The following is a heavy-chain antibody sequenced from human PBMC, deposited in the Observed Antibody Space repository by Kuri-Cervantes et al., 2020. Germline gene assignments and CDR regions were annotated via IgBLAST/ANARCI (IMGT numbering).Heavy chain of an antibody. V-gene: IGHV3-48*04. Sequence: GGSLRLSCAASGFTFSSYSMNWVRQAPGKGLEWVSYISSSSSTIYYADSVKGRFTISRDNAKNSLYLQMNSLRAEDTAVYYCARVGSDFWSISDYWGQGNLVTVSS. J-gene: IGHJ4*02. CDR1: GFTFSSYS. CDR3: ARVGSDFWSISDY. D-gene: IGHD3-3*01. CDR2: ISSSSSTI.